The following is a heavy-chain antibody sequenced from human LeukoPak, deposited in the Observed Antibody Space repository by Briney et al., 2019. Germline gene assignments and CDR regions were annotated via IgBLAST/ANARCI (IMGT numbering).Heavy chain of an antibody. J-gene: IGHJ4*02. Sequence: GGSLRLSCTASGFSFVDYSMTWVRRAPGKGLEWVSSISSSSSYIYYADSVKGRFTISRDNAKNSLYLQMNSLRAEDTAVYYCASLNAMDYWGQGTLVTVSS. V-gene: IGHV3-21*01. D-gene: IGHD1-1*01. CDR1: GFSFVDYS. CDR3: ASLNAMDY. CDR2: ISSSSSYI.